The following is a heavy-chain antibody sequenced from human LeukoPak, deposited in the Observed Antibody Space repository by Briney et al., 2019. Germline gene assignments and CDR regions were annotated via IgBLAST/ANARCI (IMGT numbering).Heavy chain of an antibody. CDR1: GYSISSGYY. CDR2: IYHSGST. V-gene: IGHV4-38-2*02. Sequence: PSETLSLTCTVSGYSISSGYYWAWIRQPPGKGLEWIGNIYHSGSTNYNPSLKSRVTISVDTSKNQFSLKLTPVTAADTAVYFCAREYSGYDSDYFYYYMDVWGKGTPVTVSS. D-gene: IGHD5-12*01. J-gene: IGHJ6*03. CDR3: AREYSGYDSDYFYYYMDV.